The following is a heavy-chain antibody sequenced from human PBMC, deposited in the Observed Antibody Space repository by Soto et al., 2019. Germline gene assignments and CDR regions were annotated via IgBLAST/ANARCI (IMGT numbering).Heavy chain of an antibody. CDR2: IYHSGST. CDR3: ARGLGSSPSEDAFDI. Sequence: QLQLQESGSGLVKPSQTLSLTCAVSGGSISSGGYSWSWIRQPPGKGLEWIGYIYHSGSTYYNPSLKSRVTISVDRSKNQFSLKLSSVTAAETAVYYCARGLGSSPSEDAFDIWGQGTMVTVSS. J-gene: IGHJ3*02. D-gene: IGHD1-26*01. V-gene: IGHV4-30-2*01. CDR1: GGSISSGGYS.